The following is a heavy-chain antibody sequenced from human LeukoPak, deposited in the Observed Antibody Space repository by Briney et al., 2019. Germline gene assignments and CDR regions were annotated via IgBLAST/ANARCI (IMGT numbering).Heavy chain of an antibody. Sequence: SETPSLTCAVYGGSFSGYYWSWIRQPPGKGLEWIGEINHSGSTNYNPSLKSRVTISVDTSKNQFSLKLSSVTAADTAVYYCARLDSRWELFRIDYWGQGTLVTVSS. CDR3: ARLDSRWELFRIDY. D-gene: IGHD1-26*01. CDR1: GGSFSGYY. J-gene: IGHJ4*02. CDR2: INHSGST. V-gene: IGHV4-34*01.